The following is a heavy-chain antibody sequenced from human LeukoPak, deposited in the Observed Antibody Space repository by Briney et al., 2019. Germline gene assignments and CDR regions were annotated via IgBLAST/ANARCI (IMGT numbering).Heavy chain of an antibody. CDR2: ILFSSRTI. V-gene: IGHV3-48*01. Sequence: PGGSLRLSCAASGFTFSSYSMNWVSQAPGKGLEWVSYILFSSRTIYYADSVEGRFTISRDNAKNSLYLQMNTLRAEDTAVYYCARDGGYSYEFDYWGQGTLVTVSS. CDR1: GFTFSSYS. D-gene: IGHD5-18*01. CDR3: ARDGGYSYEFDY. J-gene: IGHJ4*02.